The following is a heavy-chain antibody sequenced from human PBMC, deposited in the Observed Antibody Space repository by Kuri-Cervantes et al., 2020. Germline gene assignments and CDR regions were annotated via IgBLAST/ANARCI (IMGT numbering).Heavy chain of an antibody. D-gene: IGHD6-19*01. Sequence: SETLSLTCAVYGGAFSDYYWNWIRQPPGKGLEWIGEINHSGSTNYNPSLKSRVTISVDTSKNQFSLKLSSVTAADTAVYYCARGGGQWLSGSRKAKGWSDYWGQGTLVTVSS. CDR3: ARGGGQWLSGSRKAKGWSDY. V-gene: IGHV4-34*01. J-gene: IGHJ4*02. CDR2: INHSGST. CDR1: GGAFSDYY.